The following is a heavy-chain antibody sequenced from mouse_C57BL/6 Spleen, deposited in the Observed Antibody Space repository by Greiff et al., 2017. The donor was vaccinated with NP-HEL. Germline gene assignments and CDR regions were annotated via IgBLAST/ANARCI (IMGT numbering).Heavy chain of an antibody. CDR3: AREGGYDYGNY. V-gene: IGHV1-54*01. CDR2: INPGSGGT. CDR1: GYAFTNYL. J-gene: IGHJ2*01. Sequence: VKLQESGAELVRPGTSVKVSCKASGYAFTNYLIEWVKQRPGQGLEWIGVINPGSGGTNYNEKFKGKATLTADKSSSTAYMQLSSLTSEDSAVYFCAREGGYDYGNYWGQGTTLTVSS. D-gene: IGHD2-4*01.